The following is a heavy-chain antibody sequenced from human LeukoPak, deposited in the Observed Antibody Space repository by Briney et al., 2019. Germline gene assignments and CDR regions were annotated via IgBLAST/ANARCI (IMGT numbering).Heavy chain of an antibody. CDR2: INPNSGGT. CDR1: GYTFTDYY. Sequence: ASVQVSCKASGYTFTDYYMHWVGQAPGQGLEWMGWINPNSGGTNYAQRFQGRVTMTRDTSITTAYMDLSRLKSDDTAVYYCARTTAAGGVGYFDLWGRGTLVTVSS. J-gene: IGHJ2*01. CDR3: ARTTAAGGVGYFDL. D-gene: IGHD6-13*01. V-gene: IGHV1-2*02.